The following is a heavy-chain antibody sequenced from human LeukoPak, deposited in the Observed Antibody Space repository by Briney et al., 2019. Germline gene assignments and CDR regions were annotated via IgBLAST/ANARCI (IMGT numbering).Heavy chain of an antibody. J-gene: IGHJ4*02. Sequence: GGSLRLSCAASGFTFSSYGMHWVRQAPGKGLEWVAVIPYDGSNKYYADSVKGRFTISRDNSKNTLYLQMNSLRAEDMAVYYCAKAHGTNWGQGTLVTVSS. CDR1: GFTFSSYG. CDR2: IPYDGSNK. CDR3: AKAHGTN. D-gene: IGHD1-26*01. V-gene: IGHV3-30*18.